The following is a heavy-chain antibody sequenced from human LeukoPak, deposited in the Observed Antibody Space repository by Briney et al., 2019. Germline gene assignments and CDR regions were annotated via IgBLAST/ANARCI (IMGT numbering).Heavy chain of an antibody. Sequence: KPSETLSLTCAVYGGSFSGYYWSWIRQPPGKGLEWIGEINHSGSTNYNPSLKSRVTISVDTSKNQFSLKLSSVTAADTAVYYCARGVGPRYCSGGSCRRYYMDVWGKGTTVTVSS. J-gene: IGHJ6*03. CDR1: GGSFSGYY. CDR3: ARGVGPRYCSGGSCRRYYMDV. CDR2: INHSGST. V-gene: IGHV4-34*01. D-gene: IGHD2-15*01.